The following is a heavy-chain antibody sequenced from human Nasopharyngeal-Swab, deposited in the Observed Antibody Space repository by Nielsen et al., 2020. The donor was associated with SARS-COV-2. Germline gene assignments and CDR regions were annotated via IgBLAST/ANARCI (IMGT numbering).Heavy chain of an antibody. CDR3: TRDIVVVVAAYYYYYYYMDV. CDR1: GSTLAAYA. D-gene: IGHD2-15*01. Sequence: GGSLRLSCTAPGSTLAAYAMSWVRQAPGKGLEWVGFIRSKAYGGTTEYAASVKGRFTISRDDSKSIAYLQMNSLKTEDTAVYYCTRDIVVVVAAYYYYYYYMDVWGKGTTVTVSS. V-gene: IGHV3-49*04. CDR2: IRSKAYGGTT. J-gene: IGHJ6*03.